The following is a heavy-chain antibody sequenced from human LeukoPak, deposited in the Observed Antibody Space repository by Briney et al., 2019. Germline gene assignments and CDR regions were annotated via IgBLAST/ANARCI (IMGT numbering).Heavy chain of an antibody. J-gene: IGHJ4*02. Sequence: GGSLRLSCAASGFIVSRNYMSWVRQAPGKGLEWVSVIYSGGSTYYADSAKGRFTISRDNAKNSLYLQMNSLRAEDTAVYYCASLYGGNLDTDYWGQGTLVTVSS. CDR2: IYSGGST. V-gene: IGHV3-53*01. CDR3: ASLYGGNLDTDY. CDR1: GFIVSRNY. D-gene: IGHD4-23*01.